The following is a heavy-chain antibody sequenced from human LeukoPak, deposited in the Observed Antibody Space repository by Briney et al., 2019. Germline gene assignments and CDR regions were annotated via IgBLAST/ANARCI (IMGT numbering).Heavy chain of an antibody. D-gene: IGHD6-19*01. CDR2: IYTSGST. V-gene: IGHV4-4*07. Sequence: SETLSLTCTVSGGSISSYYWSWIRQPAGKGLEWIGRIYTSGSTNYNPSLKSRVTMSVDTSKNQFSLKLSSVTAADTAVYYCAKDRQQWIGYYFDYWGQGTLVTVSS. CDR3: AKDRQQWIGYYFDY. CDR1: GGSISSYY. J-gene: IGHJ4*02.